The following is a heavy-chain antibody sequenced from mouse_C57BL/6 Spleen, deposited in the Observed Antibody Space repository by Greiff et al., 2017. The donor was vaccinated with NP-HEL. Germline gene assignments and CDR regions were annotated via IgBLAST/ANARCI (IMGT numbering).Heavy chain of an antibody. CDR2: LDPSDSYT. V-gene: IGHV1-69*01. D-gene: IGHD2-3*01. CDR1: GYTFTSYW. Sequence: QVQLQQPGAELVMPGASVKLSCKASGYTFTSYWMHWVKQRPGQGLEWIGELDPSDSYTNYNQKFKGKSTLTVDKSSSTAYMQLSSLTSEDSAVYYCARCDGYYRAWFAYWGQGTLVTVSA. J-gene: IGHJ3*01. CDR3: ARCDGYYRAWFAY.